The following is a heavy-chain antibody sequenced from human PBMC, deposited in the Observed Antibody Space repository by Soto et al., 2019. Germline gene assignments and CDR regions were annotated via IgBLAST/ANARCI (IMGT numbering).Heavy chain of an antibody. V-gene: IGHV3-30*18. Sequence: QVQLVESGGGVVQPGRSLRLSCAASGFTFSSYGMHWVRQAPGKGLEWVAVISYDGSNKYYADSVKGRFTISRDNSKNTLYLQMNSLRAEHTAVYYSAKSPSYPVHFDYWGQGTLVTVSS. J-gene: IGHJ4*02. D-gene: IGHD1-26*01. CDR2: ISYDGSNK. CDR3: AKSPSYPVHFDY. CDR1: GFTFSSYG.